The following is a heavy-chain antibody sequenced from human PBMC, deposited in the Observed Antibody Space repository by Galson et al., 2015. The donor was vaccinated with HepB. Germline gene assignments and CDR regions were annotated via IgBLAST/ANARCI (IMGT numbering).Heavy chain of an antibody. CDR1: GFTFSAYA. CDR2: ILYDGDKT. D-gene: IGHD2-8*01. CDR3: AKGGCTSGACSLDS. Sequence: SLRLSCAASGFTFSAYAMDWVRQAPGKGLEWLAVILYDGDKTYYSDSVKGRFTISRDNANNTLNLQMNSLRDDDSAVYYCAKGGCTSGACSLDSWGQGTLVTVSS. J-gene: IGHJ4*02. V-gene: IGHV3-30*18.